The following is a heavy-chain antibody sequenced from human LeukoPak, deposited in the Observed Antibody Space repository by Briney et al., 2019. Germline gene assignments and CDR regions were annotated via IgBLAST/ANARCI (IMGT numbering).Heavy chain of an antibody. CDR2: ISGSGDNT. J-gene: IGHJ4*02. CDR1: GFTFSTYV. D-gene: IGHD5-12*01. V-gene: IGHV3-23*01. Sequence: GGSLRLSCAASGFTFSTYVMSSVRQAPGKWLEWVSAISGSGDNTYYADSVKGRFTISRDNSKNTLYLQMNSLRAEDTAVYYCAKGSGYDTDFDYWGQGTLVSVSS. CDR3: AKGSGYDTDFDY.